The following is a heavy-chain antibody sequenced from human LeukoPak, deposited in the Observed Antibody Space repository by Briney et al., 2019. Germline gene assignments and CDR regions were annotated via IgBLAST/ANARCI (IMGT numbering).Heavy chain of an antibody. J-gene: IGHJ6*02. D-gene: IGHD3-10*01. CDR3: ASTLWFGELFLGLDV. CDR1: GGSFSGYY. V-gene: IGHV4-34*01. Sequence: SETLSLTCAVYGGSFSGYYWSWIRQPPGKGLEWIGYIYHSGSTYYNPSLKSRVTIPVDRSKNQFSLKLSSVTAADTAVYYCASTLWFGELFLGLDVWGQGTTVTVSS. CDR2: IYHSGST.